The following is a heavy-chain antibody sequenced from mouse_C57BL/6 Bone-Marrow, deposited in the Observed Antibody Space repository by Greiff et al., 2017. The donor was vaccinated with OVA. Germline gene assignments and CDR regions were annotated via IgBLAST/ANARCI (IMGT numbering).Heavy chain of an antibody. V-gene: IGHV5-9-1*02. Sequence: EVKVEESGEGLVKPGGSLKLSCAASGFTFSSYAMSWVRQTPEKRLEWVAYISSGGDYIYYADTVKGRFTISRDNARNTLYLQMSSLKSEDTAMYYCTREGMRGRFDVWGTGTTVTVSS. CDR1: GFTFSSYA. CDR2: ISSGGDYI. CDR3: TREGMRGRFDV. J-gene: IGHJ1*03. D-gene: IGHD3-3*01.